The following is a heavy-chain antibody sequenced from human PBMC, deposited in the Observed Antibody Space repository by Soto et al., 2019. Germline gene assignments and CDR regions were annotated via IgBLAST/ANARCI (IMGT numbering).Heavy chain of an antibody. D-gene: IGHD3-10*01. CDR2: IGYDGIAD. J-gene: IGHJ6*02. CDR1: GFTFRSHA. CDR3: ASAAGGRRVPYYYYGMDD. V-gene: IGHV3-33*01. Sequence: GGSLRLSCAASGFTFRSHAMHWVRQAPGRGPDWVSTIGYDGIADYYADSVKGRFTISRDNSENTLYLQMNSLRAEDTAVYYSASAAGGRRVPYYYYGMDDWGLGTMVTVSS.